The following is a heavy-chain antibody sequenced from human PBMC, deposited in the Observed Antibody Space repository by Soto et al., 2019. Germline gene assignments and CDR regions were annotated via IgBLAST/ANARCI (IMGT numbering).Heavy chain of an antibody. V-gene: IGHV2-26*01. J-gene: IGHJ4*02. CDR2: IFSNDEK. D-gene: IGHD6-6*01. CDR3: ARMGRLGSSDY. Sequence: IRQPPGKALEWLAHIFSNDEKSYSTSLKSRLTISKDTSKSQVVLTMTNMDPVDTATYYCARMGRLGSSDYWGQGTLVTVSS.